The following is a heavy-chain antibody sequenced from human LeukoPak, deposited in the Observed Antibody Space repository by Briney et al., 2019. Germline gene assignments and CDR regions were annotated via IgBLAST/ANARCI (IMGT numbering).Heavy chain of an antibody. CDR2: ISSSSSTI. CDR1: GFTFSSYS. CDR3: ARGIVGATTVFDY. Sequence: GRSLRLSCAASGFTFSSYSMNWVRQAPGKGLEWVSYISSSSSTIYYADSVRGRFTISRDNAKNSLYLQMNSLRAEDTAVYYCARGIVGATTVFDYWGQGTLVTVSS. V-gene: IGHV3-48*04. D-gene: IGHD1-26*01. J-gene: IGHJ4*02.